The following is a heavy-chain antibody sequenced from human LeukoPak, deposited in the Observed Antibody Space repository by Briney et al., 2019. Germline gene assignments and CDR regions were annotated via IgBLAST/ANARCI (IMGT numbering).Heavy chain of an antibody. CDR3: ARGGGLQRRYFEY. D-gene: IGHD2-15*01. CDR1: GFSVSNYA. CDR2: FTAGGSST. V-gene: IGHV3-23*01. J-gene: IGHJ4*02. Sequence: GGSLRLSCAASGFSVSNYALSWVRQAPGKGLEWVSSFTAGGSSTYNTDSVEGRFTISRDISKNTLYMQMNSLRAEDTAIYYCARGGGLQRRYFEYWGQGTLLTVSS.